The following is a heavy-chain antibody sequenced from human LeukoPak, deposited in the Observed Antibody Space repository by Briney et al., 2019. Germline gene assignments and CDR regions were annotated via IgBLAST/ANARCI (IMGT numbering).Heavy chain of an antibody. CDR1: GYTFTSYY. Sequence: ASVKVSCKASGYTFTSYYMHWVRQAPGQGLEWMGIINPGGGSTSYAQKFQGRVTMTRDTSTSTVYMELSSLRSEDTAVYYCARARVDTMIVVVIMDYWGQGTLVTVSS. V-gene: IGHV1-46*01. CDR3: ARARVDTMIVVVIMDY. J-gene: IGHJ4*02. D-gene: IGHD3-22*01. CDR2: INPGGGST.